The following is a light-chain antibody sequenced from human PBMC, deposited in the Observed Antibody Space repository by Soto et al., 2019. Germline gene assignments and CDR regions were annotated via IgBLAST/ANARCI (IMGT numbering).Light chain of an antibody. CDR3: GTWDSSLSASYV. CDR2: DHN. CDR1: SSNIGNND. V-gene: IGLV1-51*01. Sequence: QSVLTHPPSVSAAPGQKATISCSGSSSNIGNNDVSWYQQLPGTAPQLRIYDHNKRPSGIPDRFSGCKSGTSATLGITGLQTGEEADYYCGTWDSSLSASYVFGTGTKLTVL. J-gene: IGLJ1*01.